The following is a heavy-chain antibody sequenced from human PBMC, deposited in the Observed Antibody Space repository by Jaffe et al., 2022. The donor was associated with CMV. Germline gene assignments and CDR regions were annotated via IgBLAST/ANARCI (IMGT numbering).Heavy chain of an antibody. CDR3: AKDIRRITIFGVARPGAFDI. D-gene: IGHD3-3*01. Sequence: EVQLVESGGGLVQPGRSLRLSCAASGFTFDDYAMHWVRQAPGKGLEWVSGISWNSGSIGYADSVKGRFTISRDNAKNSLYLQMNSLRAEDTALYYCAKDIRRITIFGVARPGAFDIWGQGTMVTVSS. V-gene: IGHV3-9*01. CDR2: ISWNSGSI. J-gene: IGHJ3*02. CDR1: GFTFDDYA.